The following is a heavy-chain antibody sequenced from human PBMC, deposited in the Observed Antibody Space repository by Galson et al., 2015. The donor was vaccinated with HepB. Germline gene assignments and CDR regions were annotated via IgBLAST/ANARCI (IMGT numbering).Heavy chain of an antibody. CDR3: AALQVVRRGWFDP. CDR2: IIPILGIA. D-gene: IGHD2-15*01. J-gene: IGHJ5*02. Sequence: SVKVSCKASGGTFSSYAISWVRQAPGQGLEWMGRIIPILGIANYAQKFQGRVTITADKSTSTAYMELSSLRSEDTAVYYCAALQVVRRGWFDPWGQGTLVTVSS. V-gene: IGHV1-69*04. CDR1: GGTFSSYA.